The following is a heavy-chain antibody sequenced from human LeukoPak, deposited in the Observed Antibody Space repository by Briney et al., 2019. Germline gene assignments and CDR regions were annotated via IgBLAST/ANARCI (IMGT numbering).Heavy chain of an antibody. CDR2: IWYDGSNR. CDR1: GFTFSSYG. J-gene: IGHJ5*02. CDR3: ARDGARYSSSSRWFDP. V-gene: IGHV3-33*01. D-gene: IGHD6-6*01. Sequence: SGGSLRLSCAASGFTFSSYGMHWVRQAPDKGLEWVAVIWYDGSNRYYADSVKGRFTISRDNSKNTLYLQMNSLRAEDTAVYYCARDGARYSSSSRWFDPWGQGTPVTVSS.